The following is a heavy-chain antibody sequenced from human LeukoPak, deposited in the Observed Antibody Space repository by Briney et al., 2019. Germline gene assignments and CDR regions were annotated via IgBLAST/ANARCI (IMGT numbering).Heavy chain of an antibody. CDR2: IKSKTDGGTT. CDR1: GFTFSNAW. CDR3: TSDSNPHIVVVPAATDY. D-gene: IGHD2-2*01. V-gene: IGHV3-15*01. Sequence: PGGSLRLSCAASGFTFSNAWMSWVRQAPGKGLEWVGRIKSKTDGGTTDYAAPVKGRFTISRDDSKNTLYLQMNSLKTEDTAVYYCTSDSNPHIVVVPAATDYWGQGTLVTASS. J-gene: IGHJ4*02.